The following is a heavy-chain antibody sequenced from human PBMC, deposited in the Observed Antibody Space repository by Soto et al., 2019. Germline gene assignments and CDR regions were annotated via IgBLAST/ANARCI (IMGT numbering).Heavy chain of an antibody. CDR1: GGSISSSSYY. J-gene: IGHJ5*02. Sequence: SETLSLTCTVSGGSISSSSYYWGWIRQPPGKGLEWIGSIYYSGSTYYNPSLKSRVTISVDTSKNQFSLKLSSVTAADPAFFYCASATMVRGVIREVWFDPWGQGTLVTV. CDR2: IYYSGST. D-gene: IGHD3-10*01. CDR3: ASATMVRGVIREVWFDP. V-gene: IGHV4-39*01.